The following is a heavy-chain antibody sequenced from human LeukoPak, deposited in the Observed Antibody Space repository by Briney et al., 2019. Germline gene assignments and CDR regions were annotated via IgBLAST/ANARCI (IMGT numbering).Heavy chain of an antibody. J-gene: IGHJ4*02. CDR3: ARSRDYGGNRNYFDY. CDR2: IYYSGST. CDR1: GGSISSYY. Sequence: SETLSLTCTVSGGSISSYYWSWIRQPPGKGLEWIGYIYYSGSTNYNPSLKSRVAISVDTSKNQFSLKLSSVTAADTAVYYCARSRDYGGNRNYFDYWGQGTLVTVSS. D-gene: IGHD4-23*01. V-gene: IGHV4-59*01.